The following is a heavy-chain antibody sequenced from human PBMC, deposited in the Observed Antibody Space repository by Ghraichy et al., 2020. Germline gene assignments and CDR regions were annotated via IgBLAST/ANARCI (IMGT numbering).Heavy chain of an antibody. V-gene: IGHV1-8*01. CDR3: ARRLTTGGDWFDP. CDR2: INPDSGNT. D-gene: IGHD4-17*01. CDR1: GYTFSSDD. J-gene: IGHJ5*02. Sequence: ASVKVSCKASGYTFSSDDINWVRQATGQGLEWMGWINPDSGNTGYAQHFKGRVTLTKNTSTNTIYMELNSLRSEDTAVYYCARRLTTGGDWFDPWGQGTLLTDPS.